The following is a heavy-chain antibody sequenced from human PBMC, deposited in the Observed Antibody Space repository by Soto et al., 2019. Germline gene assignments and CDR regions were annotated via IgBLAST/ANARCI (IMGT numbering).Heavy chain of an antibody. CDR3: AKCPVWSWSYVQFDY. D-gene: IGHD1-26*01. CDR1: GSTLSGYA. Sequence: EVQLLESGGGLVQPGGPLRPSCQAPGSTLSGYARSGFRRLPGKGLEGVSAISGSGGTTYYADSVKGRFTISRDNSKNTLYMQMNSLRAEVTAVYYCAKCPVWSWSYVQFDYWGQGTLVTVSS. J-gene: IGHJ4*02. V-gene: IGHV3-23*01. CDR2: ISGSGGTT.